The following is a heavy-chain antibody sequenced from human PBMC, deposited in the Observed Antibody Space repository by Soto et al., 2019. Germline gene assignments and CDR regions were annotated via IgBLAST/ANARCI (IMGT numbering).Heavy chain of an antibody. CDR2: ISYDGSKK. J-gene: IGHJ6*02. CDR3: ARELVSYGLVRHMDV. D-gene: IGHD5-18*01. Sequence: SLSLSCAASGFIFRNYAMHLGRQAPGPGLEWVAGISYDGSKKYYADSVKGRFTISRDNSKNTLYLQMNRLRDEDTAGYYSARELVSYGLVRHMDVWGAGTT. CDR1: GFIFRNYA. V-gene: IGHV3-30-3*01.